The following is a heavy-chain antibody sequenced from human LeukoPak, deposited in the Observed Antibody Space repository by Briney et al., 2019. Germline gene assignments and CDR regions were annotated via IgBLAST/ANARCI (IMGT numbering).Heavy chain of an antibody. CDR2: VRGTVDNT. J-gene: IGHJ4*02. CDR3: AKASTRDTGYYFDS. CDR1: GFTFSNYA. Sequence: GGSLRLSCAASGFTFSNYAMGWVRQAPGKGLEWVSSVRGTVDNTHYADAVKGRFTISRDISKNTLYLQMNSLRAEDTARYYCAKASTRDTGYYFDSWGQGTLVTVSS. D-gene: IGHD3-9*01. V-gene: IGHV3-23*01.